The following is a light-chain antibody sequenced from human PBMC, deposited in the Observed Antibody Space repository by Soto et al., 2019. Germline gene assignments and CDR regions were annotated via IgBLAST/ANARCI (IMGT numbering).Light chain of an antibody. J-gene: IGLJ1*01. V-gene: IGLV2-14*01. Sequence: QSALTQPASVSGCPGQSITISCTGTSSDVGGYNYVSWYQQHLGKAPKLMIYEVSNRPSGVSNRFSGSKSGNTASLTISGLQAEDEADYYCSSYTSSSTPYVFGTGTKLTVL. CDR2: EVS. CDR3: SSYTSSSTPYV. CDR1: SSDVGGYNY.